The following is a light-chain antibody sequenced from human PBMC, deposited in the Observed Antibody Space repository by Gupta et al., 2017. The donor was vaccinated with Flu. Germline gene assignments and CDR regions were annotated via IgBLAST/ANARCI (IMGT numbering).Light chain of an antibody. J-gene: IGLJ1*01. V-gene: IGLV7-46*01. CDR2: DTS. CDR3: WLSDSGAYV. Sequence: AVVTQEPSLTVSPGGTVTLTCDSSSGAVTSGHSPYWFQQKPGHAPRTLIYDTSNRPTLTPARFSGSRRGGKAALTLSGAQPEDEDDYYCWLSDSGAYVFGTGTTVTVL. CDR1: SGAVTSGHS.